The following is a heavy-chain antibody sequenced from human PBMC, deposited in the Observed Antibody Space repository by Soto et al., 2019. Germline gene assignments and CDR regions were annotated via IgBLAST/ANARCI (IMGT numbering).Heavy chain of an antibody. CDR1: GYTFTSYY. J-gene: IGHJ5*02. CDR2: INPSGGST. CDR3: ARGPIVVVPAALKNWFDP. Sequence: ASVKVSCKASGYTFTSYYMHWVRQAPGQGLEWMGIINPSGGSTSYTQKSQGRVTMTRDTSTSTVYMELSSLRSEDTAVYYCARGPIVVVPAALKNWFDPWGQGTLVTVSS. D-gene: IGHD2-2*01. V-gene: IGHV1-46*03.